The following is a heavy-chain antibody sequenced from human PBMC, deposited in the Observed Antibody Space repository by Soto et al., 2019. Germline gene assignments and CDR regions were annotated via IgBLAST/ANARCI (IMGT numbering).Heavy chain of an antibody. D-gene: IGHD4-4*01. CDR3: AIQISNFRSYYYAMDV. J-gene: IGHJ6*02. V-gene: IGHV5-51*01. Sequence: PGASLKISCKGSGYTFTDYWIGWVRQLPGKGLEWMWIIYPGVSDSRYSPSFQGHVTITVDKSTNTAYVQWNTLRASDTAMYYCAIQISNFRSYYYAMDVWGQGTTVTVSS. CDR2: IYPGVSDS. CDR1: GYTFTDYW.